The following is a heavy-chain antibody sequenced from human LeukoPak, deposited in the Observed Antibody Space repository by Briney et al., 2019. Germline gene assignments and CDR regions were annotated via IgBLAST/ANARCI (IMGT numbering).Heavy chain of an antibody. Sequence: SETLSLTCAVSVYAISSGYYWGWIRQPPGKGLEWIGSIYHSGSTYYNPSLKSRVTISVDTSKNQFSLKVSSVTAADTAEYYCARDYRRRYYPARFDSWGQGTPVTVSS. CDR2: IYHSGST. D-gene: IGHD3-22*01. J-gene: IGHJ4*02. V-gene: IGHV4-38-2*02. CDR1: VYAISSGYY. CDR3: ARDYRRRYYPARFDS.